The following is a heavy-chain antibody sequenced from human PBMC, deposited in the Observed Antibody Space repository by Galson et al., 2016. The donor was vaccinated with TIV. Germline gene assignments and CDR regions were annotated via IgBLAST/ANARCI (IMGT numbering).Heavy chain of an antibody. CDR3: ATYCSSTTCLFDP. CDR2: IYISGAT. V-gene: IGHV4-61*02. J-gene: IGHJ5*02. Sequence: TLSLTCTVSGGSISSGTYFWSWIRQPAGKGLEWIGRIYISGATNYNPSLKSRVTISVDTSKDQFSLKLNSLTAADTAVYYCATYCSSTTCLFDPWGQGTLVTVSS. D-gene: IGHD2-2*01. CDR1: GGSISSGTYF.